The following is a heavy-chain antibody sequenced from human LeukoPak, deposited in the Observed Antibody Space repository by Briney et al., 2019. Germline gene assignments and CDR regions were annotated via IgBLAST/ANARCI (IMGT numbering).Heavy chain of an antibody. CDR2: ISTTGTTI. V-gene: IGHV3-48*01. CDR1: GFTFSAYH. Sequence: PGGSLRLSCAASGFTFSAYHINWVRQAPGKGLEWISYISTTGTTIHYADSVKGRFTISRDNSKNTLFLQMNGLRAEDTARYYCAKGNGYNYIKYFDYWGQGTLVTVSS. D-gene: IGHD5-24*01. CDR3: AKGNGYNYIKYFDY. J-gene: IGHJ4*02.